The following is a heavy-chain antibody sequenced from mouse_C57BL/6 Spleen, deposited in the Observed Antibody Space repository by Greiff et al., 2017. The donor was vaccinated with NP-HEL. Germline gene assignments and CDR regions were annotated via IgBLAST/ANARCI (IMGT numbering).Heavy chain of an antibody. CDR3: AREGYYGSSYDFDY. Sequence: VQLQQSGPELVKPGASVKISCKASGYAFSSSWMNWVKQRPGKGLEWIGRIYPGDGDTNYNGKFKGKATLTADKSSSTAYMQLSSLTSEDSAVYFCAREGYYGSSYDFDYWGQGTLVTVSA. V-gene: IGHV1-82*01. CDR2: IYPGDGDT. J-gene: IGHJ3*01. CDR1: GYAFSSSW. D-gene: IGHD1-1*01.